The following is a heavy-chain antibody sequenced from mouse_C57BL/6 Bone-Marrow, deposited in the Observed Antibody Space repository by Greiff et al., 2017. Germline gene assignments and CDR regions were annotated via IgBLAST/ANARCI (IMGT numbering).Heavy chain of an antibody. Sequence: EVQLVESGGGLVQPGGSLKLSCAASGFTFSDYYMYWVRQTPEKRLEWVAYISNGGGSTYYPDTVKGRFTISRDNAKNTLYLQMSRLKSEDTAMYYCARPDYCGSSSFAYWGQGTLVTVSA. CDR3: ARPDYCGSSSFAY. CDR2: ISNGGGST. V-gene: IGHV5-12*01. CDR1: GFTFSDYY. J-gene: IGHJ3*01. D-gene: IGHD1-1*01.